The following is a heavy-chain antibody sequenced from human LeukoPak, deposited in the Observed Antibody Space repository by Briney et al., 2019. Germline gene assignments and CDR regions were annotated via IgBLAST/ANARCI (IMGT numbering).Heavy chain of an antibody. V-gene: IGHV4-34*01. J-gene: IGHJ4*02. D-gene: IGHD3-22*01. CDR1: GGSFSGYY. Sequence: SETLSLTCAVYGGSFSGYYWSWIRQPPGKGLEWIGEINHSGSTNYNPSLKSRVTISVDTSKNQFSLKLSSVTAADTAVYYCARGLDFHDSSGDYWGQGTLVTVSS. CDR3: ARGLDFHDSSGDY. CDR2: INHSGST.